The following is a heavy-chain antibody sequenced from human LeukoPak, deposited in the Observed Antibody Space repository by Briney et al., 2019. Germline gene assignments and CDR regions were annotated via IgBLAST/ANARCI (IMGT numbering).Heavy chain of an antibody. CDR2: ISGSGGST. CDR1: GFTFSSYA. CDR3: ARDLRFLEWSPGDY. V-gene: IGHV3-23*01. Sequence: PGGSLRLSCAASGFTFSSYAMSWVRQAPGKGLEWVSAISGSGGSTYYADSVKGRFTISRDNSKNTLYLQMNSLRAEDTAVYYCARDLRFLEWSPGDYWGQGTLVTVSS. D-gene: IGHD3-3*01. J-gene: IGHJ4*02.